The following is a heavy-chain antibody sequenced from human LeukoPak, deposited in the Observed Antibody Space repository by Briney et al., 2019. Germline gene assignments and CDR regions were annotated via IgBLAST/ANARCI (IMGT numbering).Heavy chain of an antibody. Sequence: SETLSLTCAVYGGSFSGYYWSWIRQPPGKGLEWIGEINHSGSTNYNPSLKIRVTISVDTSKNQFSLKLSSVTAADTAVYYCARAVTGLRRGTSSFYFDCWGQGTLVTVSS. CDR2: INHSGST. D-gene: IGHD5-12*01. J-gene: IGHJ4*02. CDR1: GGSFSGYY. V-gene: IGHV4-34*01. CDR3: ARAVTGLRRGTSSFYFDC.